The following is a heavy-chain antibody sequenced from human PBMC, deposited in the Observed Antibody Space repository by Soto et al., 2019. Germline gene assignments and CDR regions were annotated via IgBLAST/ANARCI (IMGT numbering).Heavy chain of an antibody. Sequence: QVQLVQSGAEVKQPGASVKVSCKAFGYSFTDYAIHWMRQAPGQRLEWMGLINTASGVTIFSQKFQARVTITRDTSANTAYMELHSLTSEDTTVYYCARGKGSGSYLVIDPWGQGSLVTVSS. J-gene: IGHJ5*02. CDR1: GYSFTDYA. V-gene: IGHV1-3*04. CDR2: INTASGVT. CDR3: ARGKGSGSYLVIDP. D-gene: IGHD3-10*01.